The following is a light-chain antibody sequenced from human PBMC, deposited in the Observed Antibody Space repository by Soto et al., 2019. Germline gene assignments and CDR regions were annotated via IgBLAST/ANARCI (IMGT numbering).Light chain of an antibody. CDR3: QQYSSPHQT. V-gene: IGKV4-1*01. J-gene: IGKJ1*01. CDR2: WAS. CDR1: QSVLYSSNNKNY. Sequence: DIVMTQSPDSLAVSLGERATINCKSSQSVLYSSNNKNYLDWYQQKPGQPPKLLIYWASTRESGVPDRFSGSGSGKDFPLTISSLQAEDVAVYYCQQYSSPHQTFGQGTKVEIK.